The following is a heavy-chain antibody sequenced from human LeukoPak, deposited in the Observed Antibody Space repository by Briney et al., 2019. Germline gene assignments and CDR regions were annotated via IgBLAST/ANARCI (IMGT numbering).Heavy chain of an antibody. V-gene: IGHV3-30*18. J-gene: IGHJ6*02. Sequence: PGGSLRLSCAASAFTFSSYGMHWVRQAPGKGLDWVAVISYDGHKKYYADSVKGRFTISRDNSKNTVYLLMNSLTAEDTAVYYCAKDRADRYSSGWYVYGMDVWGQGTTVTVSS. CDR3: AKDRADRYSSGWYVYGMDV. CDR1: AFTFSSYG. CDR2: ISYDGHKK. D-gene: IGHD6-19*01.